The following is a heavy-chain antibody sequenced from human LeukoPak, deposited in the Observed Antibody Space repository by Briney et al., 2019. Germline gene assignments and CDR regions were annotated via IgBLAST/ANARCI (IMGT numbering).Heavy chain of an antibody. Sequence: GASVKVSCKASGYTFTSYAMHWVRQAPGQRLEWMGWINAGNGNTKYSQEFQGRVTITRDTSISTAYMELSRLRFDDTAVYYCARGTGEGYSYGRYYFDYWGQGTLVTVSS. D-gene: IGHD5-18*01. CDR3: ARGTGEGYSYGRYYFDY. V-gene: IGHV1-3*01. CDR1: GYTFTSYA. J-gene: IGHJ4*02. CDR2: INAGNGNT.